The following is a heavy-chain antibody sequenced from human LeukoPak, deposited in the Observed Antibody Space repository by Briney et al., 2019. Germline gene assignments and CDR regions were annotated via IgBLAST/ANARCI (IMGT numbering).Heavy chain of an antibody. D-gene: IGHD3-22*01. Sequence: PGGSLRLSCAASAFTFSSYWMSWVRQAPGKGLEWVANIKQDGSEKYYVDSVKGRFTISRDNAKNSLYLQMNSLGAEDTAVYYCARDRVSHYYDSSGYYDYWGQGTLVTVSS. CDR3: ARDRVSHYYDSSGYYDY. CDR2: IKQDGSEK. J-gene: IGHJ4*02. CDR1: AFTFSSYW. V-gene: IGHV3-7*01.